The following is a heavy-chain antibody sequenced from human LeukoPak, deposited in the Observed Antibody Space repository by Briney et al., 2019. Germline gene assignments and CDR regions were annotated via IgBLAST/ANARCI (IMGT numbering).Heavy chain of an antibody. D-gene: IGHD2-21*01. J-gene: IGHJ4*02. CDR2: IRSKAYGGTT. CDR3: TRTLAYCGGDCYSHFDY. V-gene: IGHV3-49*02. Sequence: WIRQPPGKGLEWVGFIRSKAYGGTTEYAASVKGRFTISRDDSKSIAYLQMNSLKTEDTAVYYCTRTLAYCGGDCYSHFDYWGQGTLVTVSS.